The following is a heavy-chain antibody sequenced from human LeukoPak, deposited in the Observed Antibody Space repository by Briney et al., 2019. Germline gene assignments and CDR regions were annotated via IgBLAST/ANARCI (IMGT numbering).Heavy chain of an antibody. D-gene: IGHD6-6*01. J-gene: IGHJ4*02. CDR2: IYYSGST. CDR1: GGSISGFY. CDR3: ARKGLGSTSPFGY. Sequence: SETLSLTCTVSGGSISGFYWSWIRQPPGKGLEWIGYIYYSGSTNYNPSLKSRVTMSVDTSKNQFSLKLSSVTAADTALYFCARKGLGSTSPFGYWGQGTLVTVSS. V-gene: IGHV4-59*01.